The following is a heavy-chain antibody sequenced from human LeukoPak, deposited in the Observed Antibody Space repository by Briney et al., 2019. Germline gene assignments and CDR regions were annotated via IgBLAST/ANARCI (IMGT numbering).Heavy chain of an antibody. D-gene: IGHD3-3*01. J-gene: IGHJ4*02. V-gene: IGHV1-69*10. Sequence: SVKVSCKASGGTFSSYAISWVRQAPGQGLEWMGGIIPVLGVANYAQKSQGRVTISADKSTSTAYMEVSSLRPEDTAVYYCATGIGTLWSGYYHDYWGQGTLVTVSS. CDR3: ATGIGTLWSGYYHDY. CDR2: IIPVLGVA. CDR1: GGTFSSYA.